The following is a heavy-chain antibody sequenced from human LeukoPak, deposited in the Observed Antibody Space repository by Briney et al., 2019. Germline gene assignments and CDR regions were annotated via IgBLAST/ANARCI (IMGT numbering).Heavy chain of an antibody. CDR2: ISSSGSTI. CDR3: ARDSPSRYNWNADAFDI. D-gene: IGHD1-20*01. J-gene: IGHJ3*02. V-gene: IGHV3-11*01. Sequence: PGGSLRLSCAASGFTFSDYYMSWIRQAPGKGPEWVSYISSSGSTIYYADSVKGRFTISRDNAKNSLYLQMNSLRAEDTAVYYCARDSPSRYNWNADAFDIWGQGTMVTVSS. CDR1: GFTFSDYY.